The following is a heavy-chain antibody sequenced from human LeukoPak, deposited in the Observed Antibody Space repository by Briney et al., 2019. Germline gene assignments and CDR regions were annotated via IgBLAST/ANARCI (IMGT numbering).Heavy chain of an antibody. D-gene: IGHD6-19*01. CDR3: ARTGVAGTWEFDY. Sequence: GASVKVSCTASGYTFTGYYMHWVRQAPRQGLEWMGWINPNSGGTNYAQKFQGRVTMTRDTSISTAYMELSRLRSDDTAVYYCARTGVAGTWEFDYWGQGTLVTVSS. V-gene: IGHV1-2*02. CDR2: INPNSGGT. CDR1: GYTFTGYY. J-gene: IGHJ4*02.